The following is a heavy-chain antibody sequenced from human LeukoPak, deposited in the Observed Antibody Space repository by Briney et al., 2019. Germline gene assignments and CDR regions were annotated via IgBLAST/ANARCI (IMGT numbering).Heavy chain of an antibody. CDR1: GGSISHNSYY. CDR3: ARGPNDILTGYIDY. D-gene: IGHD3-9*01. CDR2: IYYSGST. J-gene: IGHJ4*02. V-gene: IGHV4-39*07. Sequence: SETLSLTCSVSGGSISHNSYYWGWIRQPPGKGLECIGTIYYSGSTYYSPSLKSRVTISVDTSKNQFSLKLSSVTAADTAVYYCARGPNDILTGYIDYWGQGTLVTVSS.